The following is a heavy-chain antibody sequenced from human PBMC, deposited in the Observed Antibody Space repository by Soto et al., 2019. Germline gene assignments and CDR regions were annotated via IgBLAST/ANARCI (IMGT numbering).Heavy chain of an antibody. D-gene: IGHD3-22*01. V-gene: IGHV4-34*01. CDR1: GGSFSGYY. CDR3: ASGYYYDSSGYLNGGSFDY. CDR2: INHSGST. J-gene: IGHJ4*02. Sequence: SETLSLTCAVYGGSFSGYYWSWIRQPPGKGLEWIGEINHSGSTNYNPSLKSRVTISVDTSKNQFSLKLSSVTAADTAVYYCASGYYYDSSGYLNGGSFDYWGQGTLVTVLL.